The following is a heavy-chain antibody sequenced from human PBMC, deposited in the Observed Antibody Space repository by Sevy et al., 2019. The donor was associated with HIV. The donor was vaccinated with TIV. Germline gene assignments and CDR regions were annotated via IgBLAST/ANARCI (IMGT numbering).Heavy chain of an antibody. D-gene: IGHD1-26*01. CDR2: ISDSGTTT. CDR1: GFTFSSHA. V-gene: IGHV3-23*01. Sequence: GGSLRLSRAASGFTFSSHAMSWVRQAPGKGLEWVSAISDSGTTTYYEDSVKGRFTISRDNSKNTLYLQMDGLRAEDTAIYYCARAFTGGYQQPFDYWGQGTLVTVSS. J-gene: IGHJ4*02. CDR3: ARAFTGGYQQPFDY.